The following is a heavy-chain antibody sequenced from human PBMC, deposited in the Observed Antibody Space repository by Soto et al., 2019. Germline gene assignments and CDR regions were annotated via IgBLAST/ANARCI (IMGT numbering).Heavy chain of an antibody. CDR1: GFTFSSYG. J-gene: IGHJ4*02. V-gene: IGHV3-30*03. Sequence: QVQLVESGGGVVQPGRSLRLSSAASGFTFSSYGMHWVRQAPGKGLEWVAVISYDGSNKYYADSVKGRFTISRDNSKNTLYLQMNSLRAEDTAVYYCACGGTMTTDYWGQGTLVTVSS. CDR3: ACGGTMTTDY. D-gene: IGHD1-7*01. CDR2: ISYDGSNK.